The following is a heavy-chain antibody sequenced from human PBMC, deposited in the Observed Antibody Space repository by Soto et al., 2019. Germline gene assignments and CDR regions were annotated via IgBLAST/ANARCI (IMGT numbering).Heavy chain of an antibody. CDR1: GYTFTSYD. CDR3: ARVGVYYGRMDV. V-gene: IGHV1-8*01. Sequence: GASVKVSCKASGYTFTSYDINWVRQATGQGLEWMGWMNPNSGNTGYAQKFQGRVTMTRNTSISTAYMELSSLGSEDTAVYYCARVGVYYGRMDVWGKGTTVTVSS. CDR2: MNPNSGNT. J-gene: IGHJ6*04. D-gene: IGHD3-10*01.